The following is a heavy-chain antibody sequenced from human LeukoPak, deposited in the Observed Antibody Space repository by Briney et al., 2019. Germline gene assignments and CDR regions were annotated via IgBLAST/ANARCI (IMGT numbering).Heavy chain of an antibody. D-gene: IGHD3-10*01. CDR3: ARDYYGSGSYSTDY. CDR2: IDPNSGGT. CDR1: GYTFTDYQ. J-gene: IGHJ4*02. V-gene: IGHV1-2*02. Sequence: GASVKVSCKSSGYTFTDYQVHWVRQAPGQGLEWMGWIDPNSGGTNYAQKFQGRVTMTRDTSISTTYMDLSRLRSDDMAVYYCARDYYGSGSYSTDYWGQGTLVTVSS.